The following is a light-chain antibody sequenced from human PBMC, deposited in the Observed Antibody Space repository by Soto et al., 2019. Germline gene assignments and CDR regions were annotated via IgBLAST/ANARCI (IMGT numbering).Light chain of an antibody. CDR3: ISYTSSSTWV. V-gene: IGLV2-14*01. J-gene: IGLJ3*02. Sequence: QSALTQPASVSGSPGQSITISCTGTSSDVGGYNYVSWCQQHPGTAPKLMIYEVSNRPSGVSDRFSGSRSGNTASLTISGLQAEDESDYYCISYTSSSTWVFGGGTKLTVL. CDR2: EVS. CDR1: SSDVGGYNY.